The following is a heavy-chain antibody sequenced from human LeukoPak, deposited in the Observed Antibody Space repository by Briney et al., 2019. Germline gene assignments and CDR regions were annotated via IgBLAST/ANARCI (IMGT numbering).Heavy chain of an antibody. D-gene: IGHD5/OR15-5a*01. Sequence: GGSLRLSCAASGFAFSGYGMHWVRQAPGKGLEWVAVISYDGSNKYYADSVKGRFTISRDNSKNTLYLQVNSLRAEDTAVYYCAKDLSDWGQGTLVTVSS. V-gene: IGHV3-30*18. CDR2: ISYDGSNK. J-gene: IGHJ4*02. CDR1: GFAFSGYG. CDR3: AKDLSD.